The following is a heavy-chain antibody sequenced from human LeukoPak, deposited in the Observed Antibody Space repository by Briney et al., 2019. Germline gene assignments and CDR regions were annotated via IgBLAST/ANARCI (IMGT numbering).Heavy chain of an antibody. V-gene: IGHV3-7*01. CDR3: ARDPGIAAAGTVGYFDF. D-gene: IGHD6-13*01. CDR2: IKQDGSRI. CDR1: GFTFSSYW. J-gene: IGHJ4*02. Sequence: GGSPRLSCAASGFTFSSYWMSWVRQAPGKGLEWVANIKQDGSRIHYVDSVKGRFTISRDNAKNSLYLQMNSLRAEDTAVYYCARDPGIAAAGTVGYFDFWGQGTLVTVSS.